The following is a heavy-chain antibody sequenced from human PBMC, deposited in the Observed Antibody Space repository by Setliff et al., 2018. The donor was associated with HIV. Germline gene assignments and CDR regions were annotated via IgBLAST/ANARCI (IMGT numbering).Heavy chain of an antibody. D-gene: IGHD4-17*01. V-gene: IGHV4-59*12. Sequence: PSETLSLTCAVYGGSFSGYYWSWIRQPPGKGLEWIGYIYYLGSTSYNPSLRSRVTISIDTSKNQFSLKLSSVTAADTAMYYCARDAVYGDYPSFWGQGTLVTVSS. CDR1: GGSFSGYY. J-gene: IGHJ4*02. CDR3: ARDAVYGDYPSF. CDR2: IYYLGST.